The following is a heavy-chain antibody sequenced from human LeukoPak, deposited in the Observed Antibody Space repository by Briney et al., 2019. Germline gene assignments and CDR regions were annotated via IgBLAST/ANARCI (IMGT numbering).Heavy chain of an antibody. CDR3: ARESSGNEPFDY. J-gene: IGHJ4*02. V-gene: IGHV4-39*07. Sequence: SETLSLTCTVSGGSISSSSHYWGWIRQPPGKGLEWIGSIYYSGSTYYNPSLKSRLTISVDTSKNQFSLKLSSVTAADTAVYYCARESSGNEPFDYWGQGTLVTVSS. D-gene: IGHD1-1*01. CDR2: IYYSGST. CDR1: GGSISSSSHY.